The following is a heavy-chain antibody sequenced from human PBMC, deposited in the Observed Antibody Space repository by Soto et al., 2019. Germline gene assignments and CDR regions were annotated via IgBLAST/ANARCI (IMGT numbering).Heavy chain of an antibody. D-gene: IGHD2-8*01. CDR1: GFSLSTSGVG. CDR3: AHRPNTKPAFDY. CDR2: IYWDDDK. Sequence: QITLKESGPTLVKPTQTLTLTCTFSGFSLSTSGVGVGWIRQPPGKALEWLALIYWDDDKRYSPSLKSRLTITKDTSKNQVVLTMTNMDPEDTATYYCAHRPNTKPAFDYWGQGTLVTVSS. V-gene: IGHV2-5*02. J-gene: IGHJ4*02.